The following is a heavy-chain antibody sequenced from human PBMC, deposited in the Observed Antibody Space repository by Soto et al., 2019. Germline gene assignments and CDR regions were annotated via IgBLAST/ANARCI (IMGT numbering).Heavy chain of an antibody. Sequence: PGGSLRLSCAASGFTFSSYGMHWVRQAPGKGLEWVAVIWYDGSNKYYADSVKGRFTISRDNSKNTLYLQMNSLRAEDTAVYYCARGGSSAAGIAHLDYRGQGTLVTVS. D-gene: IGHD6-13*01. V-gene: IGHV3-33*01. CDR1: GFTFSSYG. J-gene: IGHJ4*02. CDR2: IWYDGSNK. CDR3: ARGGSSAAGIAHLDY.